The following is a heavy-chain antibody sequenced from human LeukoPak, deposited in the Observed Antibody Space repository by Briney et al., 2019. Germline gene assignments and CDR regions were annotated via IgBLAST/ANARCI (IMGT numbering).Heavy chain of an antibody. J-gene: IGHJ4*02. CDR1: GFTFSSYS. Sequence: PGGSLRLSCAASGFTFSSYSMNWVRQAPGKGLEWVSSISSSSSYIYYADSVKGRFTISSDNAKNSLYLQMNSLRAEDTAVYYCASLYDSSGYSTADYWGQGTLVTVSS. CDR3: ASLYDSSGYSTADY. D-gene: IGHD3-22*01. CDR2: ISSSSSYI. V-gene: IGHV3-21*01.